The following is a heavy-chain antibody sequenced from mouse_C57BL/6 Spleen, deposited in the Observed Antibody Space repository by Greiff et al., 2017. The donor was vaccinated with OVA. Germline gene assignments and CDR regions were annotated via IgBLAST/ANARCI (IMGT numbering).Heavy chain of an antibody. CDR3: ARSIDGYYFDY. CDR1: GYTFTSYW. V-gene: IGHV1-69*01. CDR2: IDPSDSYT. J-gene: IGHJ2*01. D-gene: IGHD2-3*01. Sequence: VQLQQSGAELVMPGASVKLSCKASGYTFTSYWMHWVKQRPGQGLEWIGEIDPSDSYTNYNQKFKGKSTLTVDKSSSTAYMQLSSLTSEDSAVYYCARSIDGYYFDYWGQGTTLTVSS.